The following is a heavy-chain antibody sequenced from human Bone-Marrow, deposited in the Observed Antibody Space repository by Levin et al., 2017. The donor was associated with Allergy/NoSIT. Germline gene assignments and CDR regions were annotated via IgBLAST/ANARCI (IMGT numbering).Heavy chain of an antibody. CDR2: ISAYNGNT. J-gene: IGHJ6*02. Sequence: GASVKVSCKASGYTFTSYGISWVRQAPGQGLEWMGWISAYNGNTNYAQKLQGRVTMTTDTSTSTAYMELRSLRSDDTAVYYCARHSQSLGYCSGGSCYSWDYGMDVWGQGTTVTVSS. CDR1: GYTFTSYG. D-gene: IGHD2-15*01. CDR3: ARHSQSLGYCSGGSCYSWDYGMDV. V-gene: IGHV1-18*01.